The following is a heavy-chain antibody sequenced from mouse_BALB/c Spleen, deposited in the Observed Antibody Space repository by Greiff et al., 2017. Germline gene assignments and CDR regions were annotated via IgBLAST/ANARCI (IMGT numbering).Heavy chain of an antibody. CDR3: ARSADGYLFAY. CDR1: GFTFSSFG. Sequence: DVMLVESGGGLVQPGGSRKLSCAASGFTFSSFGMHWVRQAPEKGLEWVAYISSGSSTIYYADTVKGRFTISRDNPKNTLFLQMTSLRSEDTAMYYCARSADGYLFAYWGQGTLVTVSA. CDR2: ISSGSSTI. D-gene: IGHD2-3*01. J-gene: IGHJ3*01. V-gene: IGHV5-17*02.